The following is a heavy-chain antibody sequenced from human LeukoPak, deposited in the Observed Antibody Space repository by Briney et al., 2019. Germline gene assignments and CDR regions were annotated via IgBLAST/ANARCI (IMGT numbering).Heavy chain of an antibody. Sequence: SETLSLTCAVSGYSISSGYYWGWIRQPPGKGLEWIGSIFHSGSTYYNPSLKSRVNMSVATSKNQISLKLSSVTAADTAVYYCARASGSYGSGSYYYYGMDVWGKGTTVTVSS. V-gene: IGHV4-38-2*01. CDR1: GYSISSGYY. CDR2: IFHSGST. D-gene: IGHD3-10*01. CDR3: ARASGSYGSGSYYYYGMDV. J-gene: IGHJ6*04.